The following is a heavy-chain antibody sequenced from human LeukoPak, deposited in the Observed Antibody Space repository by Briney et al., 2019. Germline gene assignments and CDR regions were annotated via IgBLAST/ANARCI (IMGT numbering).Heavy chain of an antibody. V-gene: IGHV1-24*01. CDR2: FDLVHGDT. J-gene: IGHJ4*02. Sequence: ASVKVSCKVSGYRFTELSRHWVRQAPGKGLEWLGGFDLVHGDTIYAQKFQGRVTMTEDTSTDTSYMELSSLRAEDTAVYYCVRGYSSSWYPNYFDYWGQGTLVTVSS. CDR3: VRGYSSSWYPNYFDY. CDR1: GYRFTELS. D-gene: IGHD6-13*01.